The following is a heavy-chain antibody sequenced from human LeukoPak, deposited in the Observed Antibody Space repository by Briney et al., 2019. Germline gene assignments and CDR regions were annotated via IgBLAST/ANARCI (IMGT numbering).Heavy chain of an antibody. D-gene: IGHD3-10*01. Sequence: GGSLRLSCAASGLTFSSYWMTWVRQAPGKGLAWVANIKQDGGETYYVDSVKGRFTISRDNGKNSLYLQMDSLRAEDTAVYYCARRRGFGYMDVWGKGTTVTVSS. J-gene: IGHJ6*03. CDR1: GLTFSSYW. CDR3: ARRRGFGYMDV. CDR2: IKQDGGET. V-gene: IGHV3-7*01.